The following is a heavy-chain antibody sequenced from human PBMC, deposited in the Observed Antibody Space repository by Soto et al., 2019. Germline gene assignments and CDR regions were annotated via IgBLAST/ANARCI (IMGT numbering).Heavy chain of an antibody. CDR2: TYYRSKWYN. CDR3: ARDRSGSGWFNAFDI. V-gene: IGHV6-1*01. D-gene: IGHD6-19*01. J-gene: IGHJ3*02. Sequence: SQTLSLTCAISGDSVFSSTAAWNWIRQAPSRGLEWLGRTYYRSKWYNDYAVSVKSRITINPDTSKHQFSLQLNSVTPEDTAVYYCARDRSGSGWFNAFDIWGHGTMVTVSS. CDR1: GDSVFSSTAA.